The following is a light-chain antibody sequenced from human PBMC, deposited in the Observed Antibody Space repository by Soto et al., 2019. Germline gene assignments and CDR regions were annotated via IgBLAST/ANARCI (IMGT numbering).Light chain of an antibody. J-gene: IGKJ1*01. V-gene: IGKV3-15*01. CDR1: QSVRSN. Sequence: EIVMTQSPATLSASPGERATLSCRASQSVRSNLAWYQQKPGQAPRLLNYDASTRATGIPARFSGSGSGTEFTLSIGSLQSEDFEVYYCQQYNNWPPTFGQGTKVEIX. CDR3: QQYNNWPPT. CDR2: DAS.